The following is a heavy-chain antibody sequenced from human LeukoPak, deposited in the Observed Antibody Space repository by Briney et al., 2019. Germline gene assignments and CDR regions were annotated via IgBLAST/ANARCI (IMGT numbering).Heavy chain of an antibody. CDR3: ARRVLTGYHRWYFDY. V-gene: IGHV1-18*01. J-gene: IGHJ4*02. CDR1: GYTFTSYG. D-gene: IGHD3-9*01. CDR2: ISAYNGNT. Sequence: GASVKVSCKASGYTFTSYGISWVRQAPGQGLEWMGWISAYNGNTNYAQKLQGRVTMTTDTSTSTAYMELRSLRSDDTAVYYCARRVLTGYHRWYFDYWGQGTLVTVSS.